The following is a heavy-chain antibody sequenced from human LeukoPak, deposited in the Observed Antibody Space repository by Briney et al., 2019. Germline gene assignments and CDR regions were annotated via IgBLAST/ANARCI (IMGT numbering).Heavy chain of an antibody. CDR2: FDPEDGET. CDR3: ATGLTVTTGY. D-gene: IGHD4-11*01. V-gene: IGHV1-24*01. CDR1: GYTLTDLS. Sequence: ASVTVSCKVSGYTLTDLSMHWVRQAPGKGLEWMGGFDPEDGETIYAQKFQGRVTMTEDTSTDTAYMELSSLRSEDTAVYYCATGLTVTTGYWGQGTLVTVSS. J-gene: IGHJ4*02.